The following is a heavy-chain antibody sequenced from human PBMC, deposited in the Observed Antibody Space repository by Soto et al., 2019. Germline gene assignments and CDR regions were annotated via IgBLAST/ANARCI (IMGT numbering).Heavy chain of an antibody. Sequence: SETLSLTCAVYGGSFSGYYWIWIRQPPGKGLEWIGEINHSGSTNYNPSLKSRVTISVDTSKNQFSLKLSSVTAADTAVYYCARGRRGMATINYWGQGTLVTVSS. J-gene: IGHJ4*02. D-gene: IGHD5-12*01. V-gene: IGHV4-34*01. CDR2: INHSGST. CDR3: ARGRRGMATINY. CDR1: GGSFSGYY.